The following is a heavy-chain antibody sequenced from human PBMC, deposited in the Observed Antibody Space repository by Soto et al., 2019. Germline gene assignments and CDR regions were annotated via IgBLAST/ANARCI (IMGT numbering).Heavy chain of an antibody. J-gene: IGHJ5*02. Sequence: EVELLESGGGLAQPGGSLRLSCVASGFTFSRYGMNWVRQAPGKGLEWVSDITASGTTTHYADSVKGRFTISRDQSKNTVYLQMNRLTAEDTAVYYCAKEVHTNFSPVDHWGQGTLVAVSS. CDR2: ITASGTTT. D-gene: IGHD1-1*01. V-gene: IGHV3-23*01. CDR1: GFTFSRYG. CDR3: AKEVHTNFSPVDH.